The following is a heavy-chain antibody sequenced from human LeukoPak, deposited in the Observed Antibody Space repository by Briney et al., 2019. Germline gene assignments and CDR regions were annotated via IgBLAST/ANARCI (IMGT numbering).Heavy chain of an antibody. J-gene: IGHJ4*02. D-gene: IGHD3-9*01. V-gene: IGHV4-4*07. CDR3: ARDITYYDILTGYPIGHGFDY. CDR1: GGSIRSYY. CDR2: IYTSGST. Sequence: SETLSLTCTVSGGSIRSYYWSWIRQPAGKGLEWIGRIYTSGSTNYNPSLKSRVTMSVDTSKNQFSLKLSSVTAADTAVYYCARDITYYDILTGYPIGHGFDYWGQGTLVTVSS.